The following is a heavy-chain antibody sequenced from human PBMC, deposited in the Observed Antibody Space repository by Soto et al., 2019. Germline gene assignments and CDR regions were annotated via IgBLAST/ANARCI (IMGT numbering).Heavy chain of an antibody. Sequence: GGSLRLSCAASGFTFSSYAMSWVRQAPGKGLEWVSAISGSGGSTYYADSVKGRFTISRDNSKNTLYLQMNSLRAEDTAVYYCAKQRYDSSGYPIDYWGQGTLVTVSS. CDR2: ISGSGGST. CDR3: AKQRYDSSGYPIDY. J-gene: IGHJ4*02. V-gene: IGHV3-23*01. CDR1: GFTFSSYA. D-gene: IGHD3-22*01.